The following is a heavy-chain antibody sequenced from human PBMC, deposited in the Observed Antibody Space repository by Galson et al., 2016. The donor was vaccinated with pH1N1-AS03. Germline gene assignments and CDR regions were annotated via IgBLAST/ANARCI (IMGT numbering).Heavy chain of an antibody. CDR3: ARPRRDGYNFDAFDI. D-gene: IGHD5-24*01. Sequence: STYYNPSLKSRVTISVDTSKNQFSLKLSSVTAADTAVYYCARPRRDGYNFDAFDIWGQGTMVTVSS. J-gene: IGHJ3*02. V-gene: IGHV4-39*01. CDR2: ST.